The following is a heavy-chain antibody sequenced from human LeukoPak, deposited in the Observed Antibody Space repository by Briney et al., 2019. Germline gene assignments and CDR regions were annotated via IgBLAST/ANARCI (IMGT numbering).Heavy chain of an antibody. J-gene: IGHJ4*02. CDR3: ARSGGAPNH. D-gene: IGHD3-16*01. Sequence: GGSLRLSCAASGFTFKNYAMNWVRQSPGQGLEWVSTISGDAVTSWYADSVKGRFTVFRDNSKNIVFLQMNSLRAEDTAIYYCARSGGAPNHWGQGTLVTVSS. V-gene: IGHV3-23*01. CDR1: GFTFKNYA. CDR2: ISGDAVTS.